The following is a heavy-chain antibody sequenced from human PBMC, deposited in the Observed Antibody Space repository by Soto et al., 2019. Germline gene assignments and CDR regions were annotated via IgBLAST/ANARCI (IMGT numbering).Heavy chain of an antibody. J-gene: IGHJ4*02. CDR3: AKDPPWFCRDGSCYSQAD. Sequence: EVQLLESGGGFVQPGGSLRLSCAVSGFRFSDFAMSWVRQAPGKGLEWVSAIGGSGGDTYYADSVKGRFTISRDNSKNTLYLQMNSLRGEDTAIYYGAKDPPWFCRDGSCYSQADWGQGSLVTVSS. V-gene: IGHV3-23*01. CDR2: IGGSGGDT. D-gene: IGHD2-15*01. CDR1: GFRFSDFA.